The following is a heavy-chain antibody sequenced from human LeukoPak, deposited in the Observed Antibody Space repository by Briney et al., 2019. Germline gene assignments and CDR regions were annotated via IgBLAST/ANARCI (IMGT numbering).Heavy chain of an antibody. D-gene: IGHD6-19*01. CDR1: GFTFSSYG. V-gene: IGHV3-33*01. CDR3: ARDGRRWLRVPPYFDY. Sequence: PGGSLRLSCAASGFTFSSYGMHWVRQAPGKGLEWVAVIWYDGSNKYYADSVKGRFTISRDNSENTLYLQMNSLRAEDTAVYYCARDGRRWLRVPPYFDYWGQGTLVTVSS. CDR2: IWYDGSNK. J-gene: IGHJ4*02.